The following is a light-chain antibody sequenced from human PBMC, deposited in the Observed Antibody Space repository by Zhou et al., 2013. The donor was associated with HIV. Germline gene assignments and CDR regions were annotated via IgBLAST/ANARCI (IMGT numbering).Light chain of an antibody. V-gene: IGKV1-5*01. CDR1: QDIGSW. Sequence: DIQMTQSPSSVSASVGDIVTITCRASQDIGSWLAWYQQKPGKAPELLIYAASTVQSGVPSRFSGSGSGTEFTLTISSLQPDDFATYYCQQYNTYSRSFGLGDQAGDQT. CDR2: AAS. CDR3: QQYNTYSRS. J-gene: IGKJ2*03.